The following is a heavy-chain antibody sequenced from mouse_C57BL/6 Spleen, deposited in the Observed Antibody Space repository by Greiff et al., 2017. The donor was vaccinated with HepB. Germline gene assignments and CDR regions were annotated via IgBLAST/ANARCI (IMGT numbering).Heavy chain of an antibody. Sequence: VQLQQSGAELVKPGASVKLSCKASGYTFTSYWMHWVKQRPGQGLEWIGMIHPNSGSTNYNEKFKSKATLTVDKSSSTAYMQLTSLTSEDSAVYYCSRHPLSYGNYVDYAMDYWGQGTSVTVSS. CDR3: SRHPLSYGNYVDYAMDY. J-gene: IGHJ4*01. CDR1: GYTFTSYW. CDR2: IHPNSGST. D-gene: IGHD2-1*01. V-gene: IGHV1-64*01.